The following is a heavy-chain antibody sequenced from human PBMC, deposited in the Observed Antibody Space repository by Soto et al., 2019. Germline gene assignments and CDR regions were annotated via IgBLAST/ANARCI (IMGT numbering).Heavy chain of an antibody. CDR1: GFTFSSYA. Sequence: QVQSVESGGGVVQPGRSLTLSCVVSGFTFSSYAMHWVRQAPGKGLDWVAVISNDGRNYYHADSVKGRFTISRDNSKNTLYLQMNSLRAEDTALYYCARFVGYGGNEYYFDQWGQGILVIVSS. CDR3: ARFVGYGGNEYYFDQ. CDR2: ISNDGRNY. V-gene: IGHV3-30-3*01. D-gene: IGHD1-26*01. J-gene: IGHJ4*02.